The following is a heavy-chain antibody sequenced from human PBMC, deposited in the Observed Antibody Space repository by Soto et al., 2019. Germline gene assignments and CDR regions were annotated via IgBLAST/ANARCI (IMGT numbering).Heavy chain of an antibody. J-gene: IGHJ1*01. CDR2: INGDGSIP. CDR3: ARAETTKYDSSGYGY. Sequence: EVQLVESGGDLVQPGGSLRLSCAASGFTFSSYWMHWVRQVPGKGLEWVARINGDGSIPSHADSVTGRFTISRDNAKDTLDLQMRSLRAEDTGVYYCARAETTKYDSSGYGYWGQGVRVIVSS. CDR1: GFTFSSYW. V-gene: IGHV3-74*03. D-gene: IGHD3-22*01.